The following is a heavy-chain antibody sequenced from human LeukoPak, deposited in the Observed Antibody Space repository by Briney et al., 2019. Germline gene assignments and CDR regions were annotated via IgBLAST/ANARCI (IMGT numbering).Heavy chain of an antibody. CDR2: INHRGST. Sequence: SETLSLTCAVYGRSFSGYYWSWIRQPPGKGLEWIGEINHRGSTKYNPSLKSRVIISVDTSKNQFSLKVNSMTAADTAVYYCARGDTTYGYSSWGQGTLVTVSS. V-gene: IGHV4-34*01. D-gene: IGHD5-24*01. CDR1: GRSFSGYY. CDR3: ARGDTTYGYSS. J-gene: IGHJ4*02.